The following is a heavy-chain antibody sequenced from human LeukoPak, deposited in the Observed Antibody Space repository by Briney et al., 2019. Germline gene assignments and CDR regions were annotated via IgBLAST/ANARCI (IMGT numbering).Heavy chain of an antibody. CDR2: VFYSGST. D-gene: IGHD3-22*01. CDR3: ARDLHGSSGYYDS. CDR1: GGSVSSSSYH. V-gene: IGHV4-39*02. J-gene: IGHJ4*02. Sequence: SEPLSLTCTVSGGSVSSSSYHWGWIRQPPGKGLEWIGSVFYSGSTYYNPSLKSRVTMSVDTSKNQFSLKLSSVIAADTAVYYCARDLHGSSGYYDSWGQGTLVTVSS.